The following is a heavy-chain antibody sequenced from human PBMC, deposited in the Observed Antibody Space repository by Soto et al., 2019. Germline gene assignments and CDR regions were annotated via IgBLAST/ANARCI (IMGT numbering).Heavy chain of an antibody. V-gene: IGHV1-2*02. J-gene: IGHJ6*02. CDR2: INPNSGGT. CDR3: ARDAVATTAGGYYYYGMDV. CDR1: GYTFTGYY. Sequence: ASVKVSCKASGYTFTGYYMHWVRQAPGQGLEWMGWINPNSGGTNYAQKFQARVTMTRDTSISTAYMELSRLRSDDTAVYYCARDAVATTAGGYYYYGMDVWSQWTPVTVSS. D-gene: IGHD5-12*01.